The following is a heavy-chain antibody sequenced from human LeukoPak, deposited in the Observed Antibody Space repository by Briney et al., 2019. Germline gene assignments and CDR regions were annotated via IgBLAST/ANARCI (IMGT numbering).Heavy chain of an antibody. CDR1: GYTFTTYH. D-gene: IGHD2-15*01. Sequence: ASVKVSCKASGYTFTTYHIHWVRQAPGQGLEWMGIINPSGRSTTYAQKFQGRVTMTRDTSTSTVYMELSSLRSDDTAVYFCAREAGIGTWIGYCSGDNCRTRFDYWGQGTLVTVSS. CDR3: AREAGIGTWIGYCSGDNCRTRFDY. CDR2: INPSGRST. V-gene: IGHV1-46*01. J-gene: IGHJ4*02.